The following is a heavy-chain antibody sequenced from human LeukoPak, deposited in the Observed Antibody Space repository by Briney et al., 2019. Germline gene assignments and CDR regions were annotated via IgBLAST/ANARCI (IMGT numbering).Heavy chain of an antibody. D-gene: IGHD1-26*01. CDR2: ISLAGQT. J-gene: IGHJ4*02. Sequence: PSETLSLTCGVPGGSISGTNWLRWVRQPPGQGLEWIGEISLAGQTNYNPSLNCRDTMSLEKTSNQLSLHPTSVTAADTATYCFERESGLFCPFGYWGQGTLVIVSS. CDR1: GGSISGTNW. CDR3: ERESGLFCPFGY. V-gene: IGHV4/OR15-8*02.